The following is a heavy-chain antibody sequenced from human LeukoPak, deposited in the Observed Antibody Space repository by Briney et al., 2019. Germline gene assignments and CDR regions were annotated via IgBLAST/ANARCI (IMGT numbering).Heavy chain of an antibody. CDR2: IYYSGST. CDR1: GGSISSYY. D-gene: IGHD3-10*01. J-gene: IGHJ4*02. V-gene: IGHV4-59*01. CDR3: ARSRPNHGSGSYYFDY. Sequence: SETLSLTCTVSGGSISSYYWSWIRQPPGKGLEWIGYIYYSGSTNYNPSLKSRVTISVDTSKNQFSLKLSSVTAADTAVYYCARSRPNHGSGSYYFDYWGQGTLVTVSS.